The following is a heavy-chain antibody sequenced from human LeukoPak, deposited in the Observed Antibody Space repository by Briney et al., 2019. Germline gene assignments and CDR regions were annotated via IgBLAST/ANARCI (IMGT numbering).Heavy chain of an antibody. CDR2: IYYSGTT. Sequence: PSETLSLTCTVSGGSISNYYWSWIRQPPGKGLEGIGHIYYSGTTNYNPSLKSRVTISVDTSKNQLSLKLSSVTAADTAVYYCARGDIQQDGAEYFQHWGQGTLVTVSS. CDR1: GGSISNYY. J-gene: IGHJ1*01. CDR3: ARGDIQQDGAEYFQH. D-gene: IGHD5-24*01. V-gene: IGHV4-59*01.